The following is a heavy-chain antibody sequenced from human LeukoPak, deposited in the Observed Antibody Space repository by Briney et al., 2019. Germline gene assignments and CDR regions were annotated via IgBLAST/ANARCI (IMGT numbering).Heavy chain of an antibody. J-gene: IGHJ4*02. D-gene: IGHD2-21*02. CDR3: ARDAYCGGDCYHYFDY. Sequence: PSETLSLTCTVSGGSISSYYWSWIRQSPGKGLEWIGYIYYSGSTNYNPSLKSRVTISVDTSKNQFSLKLSSVTAADTAVYYCARDAYCGGDCYHYFDYWGQGTLVTVSS. CDR1: GGSISSYY. CDR2: IYYSGST. V-gene: IGHV4-59*12.